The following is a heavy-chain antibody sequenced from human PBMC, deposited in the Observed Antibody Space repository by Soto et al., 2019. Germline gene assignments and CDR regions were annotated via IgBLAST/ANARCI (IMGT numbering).Heavy chain of an antibody. CDR2: INKDGSQK. J-gene: IGHJ4*02. CDR1: GFTLSNYW. Sequence: LRLSCAASGFTLSNYWMTWVRQAPGKGLEWVANINKDGSQKNYVDSVKGRFTIARDNGQNSLSLQINSLRVEDTAVYYCVRELGLDYWGQGALVTVSS. D-gene: IGHD7-27*01. V-gene: IGHV3-7*03. CDR3: VRELGLDY.